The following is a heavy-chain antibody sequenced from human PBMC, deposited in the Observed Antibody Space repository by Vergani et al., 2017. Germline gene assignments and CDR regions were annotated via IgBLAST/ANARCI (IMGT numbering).Heavy chain of an antibody. Sequence: QVQLVESGGGVVQPGRSLRLSCAASGFTFSRYGMHWVRQAPGKGLEWVAVIWYDGRNKYYADSVEGRFTISRDNSKNTLYLQMNSLRVEDTAVYFCATKGVEHFDYWGQGTLVTVSS. CDR1: GFTFSRYG. V-gene: IGHV3-33*01. CDR2: IWYDGRNK. J-gene: IGHJ4*02. D-gene: IGHD3-16*01. CDR3: ATKGVEHFDY.